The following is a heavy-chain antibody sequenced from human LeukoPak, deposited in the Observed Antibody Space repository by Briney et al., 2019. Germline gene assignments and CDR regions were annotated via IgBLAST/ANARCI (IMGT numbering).Heavy chain of an antibody. V-gene: IGHV3-23*01. D-gene: IGHD3-22*01. CDR1: GVTFSSYA. J-gene: IGHJ4*02. CDR2: ISGSGGST. CDR3: AKDEDYYDSSGYLY. Sequence: GGSLRLSCAATGVTFSSYAMSLVRQAPGKGLEWVSAISGSGGSTYYADSVKGRFTISRDNSKNTLYLQMNSLRAEDTAVYYCAKDEDYYDSSGYLYWGQGTLVTVSS.